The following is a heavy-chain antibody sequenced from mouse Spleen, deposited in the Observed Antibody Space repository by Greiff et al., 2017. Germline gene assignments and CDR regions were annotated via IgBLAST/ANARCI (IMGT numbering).Heavy chain of an antibody. Sequence: VHVKQSGAELVRPGASVKLSCTASGFNIKDYYMHWVKQRPEQGLEWIGRIDPEDGDTEYAPKFQGKATMTADTSSNTAYLQLSSLTSEDTAVYYCRVYYYGSSPHYYAMDYWGQGTSVTVSS. CDR1: GFNIKDYY. D-gene: IGHD1-1*01. CDR2: IDPEDGDT. CDR3: RVYYYGSSPHYYAMDY. J-gene: IGHJ4*01. V-gene: IGHV14-1*01.